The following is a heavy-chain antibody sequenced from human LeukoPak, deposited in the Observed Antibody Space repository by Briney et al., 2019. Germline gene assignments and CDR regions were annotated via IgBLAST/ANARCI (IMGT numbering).Heavy chain of an antibody. CDR1: GFTFDDYA. V-gene: IGHV3-23*01. CDR3: AKTYRITIFGVVADFDY. J-gene: IGHJ4*02. CDR2: ISGSGGST. D-gene: IGHD3-3*01. Sequence: AGRSLRLSCAASGFTFDDYAMHWVRQAPGKGLEWVSAISGSGGSTYYADPVKGRFTISRDNSKNTLYLQMNSLRAEDTAVYYCAKTYRITIFGVVADFDYWGQGTLVTVSS.